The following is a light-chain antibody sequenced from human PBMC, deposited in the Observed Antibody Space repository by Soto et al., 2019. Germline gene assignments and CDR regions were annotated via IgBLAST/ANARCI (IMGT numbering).Light chain of an antibody. CDR3: QQRSNWPPLT. J-gene: IGKJ4*01. CDR2: DAS. V-gene: IGKV3-11*01. CDR1: QSVSTY. Sequence: EIVLTQSPATLSLSPGERATLSCRASQSVSTYLAWYQQKPGQAPRLLIYDASNRATGIPARFSGSGSGTDFTLTISSLEPEGSAVYYCQQRSNWPPLTFGGGTKVEIK.